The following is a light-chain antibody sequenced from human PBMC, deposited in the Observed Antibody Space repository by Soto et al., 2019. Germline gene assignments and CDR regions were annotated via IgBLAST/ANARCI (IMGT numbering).Light chain of an antibody. Sequence: EIVMTQSPATLSVSPGERATLSCRASQSVSSNLAWYQQKPDQAPRLLIYGASTRATGIPARFSGSGSGTEFTLTISSLQSEDFAFYSCQQYNNWPPWALGQGTKGDIK. V-gene: IGKV3-15*01. CDR1: QSVSSN. J-gene: IGKJ1*01. CDR3: QQYNNWPPWA. CDR2: GAS.